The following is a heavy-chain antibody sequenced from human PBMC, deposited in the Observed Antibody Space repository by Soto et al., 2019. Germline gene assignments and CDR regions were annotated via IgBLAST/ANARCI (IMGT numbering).Heavy chain of an antibody. CDR2: IKSKTDGGTT. Sequence: EVQLVESGGGLVKPGGSLRLSCAASGFTFSNAWMSWVRQAPGKGLEWVGRIKSKTDGGTTDYAAPVKGRFTISRDDSKNTLYLQMNSLKTEDTAVYYCTTNIVVVPAAIAGYWGQGTLVTVSS. J-gene: IGHJ4*02. CDR3: TTNIVVVPAAIAGY. V-gene: IGHV3-15*01. CDR1: GFTFSNAW. D-gene: IGHD2-2*01.